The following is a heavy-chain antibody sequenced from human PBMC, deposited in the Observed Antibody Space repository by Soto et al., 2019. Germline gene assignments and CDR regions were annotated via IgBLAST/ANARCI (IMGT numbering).Heavy chain of an antibody. J-gene: IGHJ3*02. CDR2: IIPLFGTT. Sequence: SVKVSCKASGGTFNNYAISRVRQAPGQGLGWMGGIIPLFGTTIYAQKFQGRVTITADESTSTAYMELSSLRSEDTAFYYCARPRSHYYDRSAERAFDIWGQGTMVTVSS. D-gene: IGHD3-22*01. CDR1: GGTFNNYA. V-gene: IGHV1-69*01. CDR3: ARPRSHYYDRSAERAFDI.